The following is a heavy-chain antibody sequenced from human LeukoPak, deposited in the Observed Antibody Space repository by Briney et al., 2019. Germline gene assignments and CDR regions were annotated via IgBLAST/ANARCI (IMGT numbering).Heavy chain of an antibody. J-gene: IGHJ6*03. CDR3: ARKLKFYLYGSGSYGGDYYYYMDV. CDR1: GFTFSDYY. D-gene: IGHD3-10*01. Sequence: GGSLRLSCAASGFTFSDYYMSWIRQAPGKGLEWVSYISSSGSTIYYADSVKGRFTISRDNAKNSLYLQMNSLRAEDTAVYYCARKLKFYLYGSGSYGGDYYYYMDVWGKGTRSPSP. CDR2: ISSSGSTI. V-gene: IGHV3-11*01.